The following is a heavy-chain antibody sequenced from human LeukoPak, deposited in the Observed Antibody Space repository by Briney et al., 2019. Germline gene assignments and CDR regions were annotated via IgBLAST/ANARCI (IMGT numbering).Heavy chain of an antibody. CDR2: VSYDGSKK. Sequence: IRQPPGKGLEWVAVVSYDGSKKYYADSVKGRFTISRDNSKNTLYLQMNSLRAEDTAVYYCANWESSIWGQGPIVAVSS. V-gene: IGHV3-30*18. J-gene: IGHJ4*02. CDR3: ANWESSI. D-gene: IGHD1-26*01.